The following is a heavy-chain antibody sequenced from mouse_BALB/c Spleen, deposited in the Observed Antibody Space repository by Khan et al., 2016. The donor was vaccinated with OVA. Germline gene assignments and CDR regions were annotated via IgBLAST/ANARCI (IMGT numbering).Heavy chain of an antibody. J-gene: IGHJ2*01. D-gene: IGHD1-2*01. V-gene: IGHV3-2*02. CDR2: ISYSGST. CDR3: ARTARIKY. CDR1: GYSITSGYG. Sequence: EVELVESGPGLVKPSQSLSLTCTVTGYSITSGYGWNWIRQFPGNKLEWMGYISYSGSTNYNPSPISRISITRDTSKKQFFLQLNSVTTEDTATYYCARTARIKYWGQGTTLTVSS.